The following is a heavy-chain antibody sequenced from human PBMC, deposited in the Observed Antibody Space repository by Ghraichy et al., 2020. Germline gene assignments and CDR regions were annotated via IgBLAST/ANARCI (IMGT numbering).Heavy chain of an antibody. CDR2: IYYSGST. D-gene: IGHD3-10*01. Sequence: SETLSLTCTVSGGSISSYYWSWIRQPPGKGLEWIGYIYYSGSTNYNPSLKSRVTISVDTSKNQFSLKLSSVTAADTAVYYCARGLYYYGSGIDYCGQGTLVTVSS. V-gene: IGHV4-59*01. J-gene: IGHJ4*02. CDR1: GGSISSYY. CDR3: ARGLYYYGSGIDY.